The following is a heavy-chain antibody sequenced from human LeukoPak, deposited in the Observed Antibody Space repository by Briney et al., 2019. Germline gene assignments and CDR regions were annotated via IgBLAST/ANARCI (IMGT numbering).Heavy chain of an antibody. CDR3: ARRDIVVVEDAFDI. Sequence: SETLSLTCTVSGGSISSYYWSGIRQPPGKGLEWIGYIYYSGSTNYNPSLKSRVTISVDTSKNQFSLKLSSVTAADTAVYYCARRDIVVVEDAFDIWGQGTMVTVSS. D-gene: IGHD2-15*01. V-gene: IGHV4-59*01. CDR2: IYYSGST. J-gene: IGHJ3*02. CDR1: GGSISSYY.